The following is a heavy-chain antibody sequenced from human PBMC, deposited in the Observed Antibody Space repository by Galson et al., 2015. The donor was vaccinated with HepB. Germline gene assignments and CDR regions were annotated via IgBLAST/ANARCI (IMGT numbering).Heavy chain of an antibody. D-gene: IGHD6-6*01. CDR2: IYYSGST. CDR1: GGSISSYY. CDR3: ARDRYSSSSYYYYGMDV. J-gene: IGHJ6*02. Sequence: TLSLTCTVSGGSISSYYWSWIRQPPGKGLEWIGYIYYSGSTNYNPSLKSRVTISVDTSKNQFSLKLSSVTAADTAVYYCARDRYSSSSYYYYGMDVWGQGTTVTVSS. V-gene: IGHV4-59*01.